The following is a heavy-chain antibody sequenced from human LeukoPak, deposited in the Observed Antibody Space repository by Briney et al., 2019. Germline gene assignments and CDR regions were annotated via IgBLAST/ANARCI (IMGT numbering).Heavy chain of an antibody. V-gene: IGHV3-30*18. CDR2: ISYDGSNK. Sequence: GGSLRLSCAASGFTFSSYGMHWVRQAPGKGLEWGAVISYDGSNKYYADSVKGRFTISRDNSKNTLYLQMNSLRAEDTAVYYCAKEGPLEYYFDYWGQGTLVTVSS. J-gene: IGHJ4*02. CDR1: GFTFSSYG. CDR3: AKEGPLEYYFDY.